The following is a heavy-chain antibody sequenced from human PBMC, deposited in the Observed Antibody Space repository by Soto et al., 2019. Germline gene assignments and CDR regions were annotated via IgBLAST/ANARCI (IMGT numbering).Heavy chain of an antibody. CDR1: GGTFSSYA. CDR2: IIPIFGTA. J-gene: IGHJ3*02. D-gene: IGHD3-22*01. Sequence: QVQLVQSGAEVKKPGSSVKVSCKASGGTFSSYAISWVRQAPGQGLEWMGGIIPIFGTANYAQKFQGRVTITADESTSTAYRGLSSLKFEETAVYSCARDLPATMIVVPDAFDIWGQGTMVTVSS. CDR3: ARDLPATMIVVPDAFDI. V-gene: IGHV1-69*01.